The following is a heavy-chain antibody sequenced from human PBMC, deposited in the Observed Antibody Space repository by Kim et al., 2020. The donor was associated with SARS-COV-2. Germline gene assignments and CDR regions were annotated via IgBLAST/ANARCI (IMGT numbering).Heavy chain of an antibody. V-gene: IGHV3-49*02. CDR3: TRFGDSSGTRGWYFDL. Sequence: VKGRFHISRDDSKSIAYLQMNSLKTEDTAVYYCTRFGDSSGTRGWYFDLWGRGTLVTVSS. D-gene: IGHD3-22*01. J-gene: IGHJ2*01.